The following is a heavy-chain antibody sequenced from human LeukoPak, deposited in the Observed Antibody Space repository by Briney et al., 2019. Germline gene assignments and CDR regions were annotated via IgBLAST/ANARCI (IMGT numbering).Heavy chain of an antibody. D-gene: IGHD3-22*01. CDR1: GFTFSSYG. V-gene: IGHV3-30*02. Sequence: PGGSLRLSCAASGFTFSSYGMHWVRQAPGKGLEWVAFIRYDGSNKYYADSVKGRFTISRDNSKNTLYLQMNSLRAEDTAVYYCAKVVYYYDSSGYSGFGYWGQGSLVTVSS. CDR2: IRYDGSNK. CDR3: AKVVYYYDSSGYSGFGY. J-gene: IGHJ4*02.